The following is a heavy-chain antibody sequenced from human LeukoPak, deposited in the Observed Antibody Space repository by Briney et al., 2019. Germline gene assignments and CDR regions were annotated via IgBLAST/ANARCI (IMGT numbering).Heavy chain of an antibody. CDR1: GFTFSNYW. J-gene: IGHJ6*03. V-gene: IGHV3-74*01. D-gene: IGHD5-18*01. CDR2: IKTDGSST. CDR3: ARGRGYSYGTHMDV. Sequence: GGSLRLSCAASGFTFSNYWMHWVRQVPGKGLMWVSRIKTDGSSTSYADSVKGRFTISRDNAKNTLYLQMNGLRVEDTAVYYCARGRGYSYGTHMDVWGKGTTVTISS.